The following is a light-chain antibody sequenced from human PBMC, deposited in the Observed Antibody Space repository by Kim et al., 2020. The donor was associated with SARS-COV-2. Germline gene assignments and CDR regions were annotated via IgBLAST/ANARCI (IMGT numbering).Light chain of an antibody. V-gene: IGKV1-5*03. J-gene: IGKJ1*01. CDR2: RTS. CDR1: QSFSTW. Sequence: ASIGDRVTITCRASQSFSTWLAWYQQRPGQAPKLLIYRTSILQGGVPSRFSGSGSGTEFTLTISSLQPDDFATYYCQQYYSYPWTFGQGTKVDIK. CDR3: QQYYSYPWT.